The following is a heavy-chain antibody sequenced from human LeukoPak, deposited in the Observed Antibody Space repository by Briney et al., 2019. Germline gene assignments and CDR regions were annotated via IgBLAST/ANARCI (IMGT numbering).Heavy chain of an antibody. D-gene: IGHD6-19*01. CDR3: ALIAVAGSPARPPDY. CDR1: GFTFSNYG. V-gene: IGHV3-23*01. CDR2: ISGSGGST. Sequence: GGSLRLSCAACGFTFSNYGMSWVRQAPGKGLEWVSGISGSGGSTYYTDSVKGRFTVSRDNSKNTLYLQMNSLRAEDTAVYHCALIAVAGSPARPPDYWGQGTLVTVSS. J-gene: IGHJ4*02.